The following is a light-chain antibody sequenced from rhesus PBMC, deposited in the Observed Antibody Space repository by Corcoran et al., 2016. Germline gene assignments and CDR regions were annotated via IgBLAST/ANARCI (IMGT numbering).Light chain of an antibody. CDR3: YQHSSGYS. CDR2: GAS. CDR1: QSVSSY. V-gene: IGKV3-10*01. Sequence: QVILTQSPATLSLSPGERATLSCRASQSVSSYLAWYQQKPGQAPRLLIYGASSRATGIPDRFRGSGSGTDFTLTISSLEPEDVGVYHCYQHSSGYSFGLGTKVEIK. J-gene: IGKJ2*01.